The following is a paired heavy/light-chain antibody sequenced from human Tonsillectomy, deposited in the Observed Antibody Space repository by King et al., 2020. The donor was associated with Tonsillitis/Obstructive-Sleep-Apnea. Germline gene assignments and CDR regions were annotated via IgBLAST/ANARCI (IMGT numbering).Light chain of an antibody. Sequence: NFMLTQPHSVSESPGKTVTISCTGSSGSIASNYVQWYQQRPGSAPTTVIYEDNQRPSGVPDRFSGSIDSSSNSASLTISGLKTEDEADYYCQSYDSSNRGVFGGGTKLTVL. V-gene: IGLV6-57*02. J-gene: IGLJ2*01. CDR2: EDN. CDR3: QSYDSSNRGV. CDR1: SGSIASNY.
Heavy chain of an antibody. CDR3: ARDGRDIVVVPAANYYYYMDV. CDR1: GFTFSSYG. D-gene: IGHD2-2*01. Sequence: QVQLVESGGGVVQPGRSLRLSCAASGFTFSSYGMHWVRQAPGKGLEWVAVIWYDGSNKYYADSVKGRFTISRDNSKNTLYLQMNSLRAEDTAVYYCARDGRDIVVVPAANYYYYMDVWGKGTTVTVSS. J-gene: IGHJ6*03. CDR2: IWYDGSNK. V-gene: IGHV3-33*01.